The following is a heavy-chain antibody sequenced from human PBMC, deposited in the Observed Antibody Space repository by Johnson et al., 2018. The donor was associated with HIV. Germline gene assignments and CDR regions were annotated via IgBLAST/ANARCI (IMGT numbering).Heavy chain of an antibody. CDR2: IDWNGGIT. D-gene: IGHD1-1*01. Sequence: EVQLVESGGSVVRRGGSLRLPCAASGFTFDDYGMSWVRPGPGKGLEWVSGIDWNGGITGYVDSVKGRFPISRDNAKNTLYLQMNSLRAEDTAVYYCARDPHPYTGTGTTRGAFDIWGQGTMVTVSS. CDR3: ARDPHPYTGTGTTRGAFDI. J-gene: IGHJ3*02. V-gene: IGHV3-20*04. CDR1: GFTFDDYG.